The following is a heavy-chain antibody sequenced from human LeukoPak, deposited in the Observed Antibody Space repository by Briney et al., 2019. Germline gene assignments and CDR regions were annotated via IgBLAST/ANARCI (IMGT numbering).Heavy chain of an antibody. D-gene: IGHD3-9*01. CDR2: ISWNSGTI. V-gene: IGHV3-9*01. CDR3: AKDFVPRYDILTGLVDY. Sequence: PGGSLRLSCAASGFTFDDYAMQWVRQAPGKGLEWVSGISWNSGTIGPADSVKGRFTISRDNAKNSLYLQMNSLRAEDTALYYCAKDFVPRYDILTGLVDYWGQGTLVTVSS. J-gene: IGHJ4*02. CDR1: GFTFDDYA.